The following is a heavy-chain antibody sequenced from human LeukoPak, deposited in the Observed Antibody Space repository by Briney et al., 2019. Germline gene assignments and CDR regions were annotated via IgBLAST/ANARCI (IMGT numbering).Heavy chain of an antibody. CDR3: ASLILQNIVVVPAAISGPGFDP. D-gene: IGHD2-2*01. CDR2: IIPIFGTA. CDR1: GGTFSSYA. V-gene: IGHV1-69*05. J-gene: IGHJ5*02. Sequence: SVKVSCKASGGTFSSYAISWVRQAPGQGLEWMGGIIPIFGTANYAQKFQGRVTITTDESTSTAYMELSGLRSEDTAVYYCASLILQNIVVVPAAISGPGFDPWGQGTLVTVSS.